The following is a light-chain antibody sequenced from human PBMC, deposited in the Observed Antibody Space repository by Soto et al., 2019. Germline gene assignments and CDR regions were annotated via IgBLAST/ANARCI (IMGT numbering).Light chain of an antibody. V-gene: IGLV2-23*01. CDR2: EDS. CDR1: SSDVGSYNL. CDR3: CSYAGSTSWV. Sequence: QSALTQPASVSGSPGQSITISCTGTSSDVGSYNLVSWYQQHPGKAPKLMLYEDSKRPSGVSNRFSGSKSGNTASLTISGLQAEDEAAYYCCSYAGSTSWVFGGGTQLTVL. J-gene: IGLJ7*01.